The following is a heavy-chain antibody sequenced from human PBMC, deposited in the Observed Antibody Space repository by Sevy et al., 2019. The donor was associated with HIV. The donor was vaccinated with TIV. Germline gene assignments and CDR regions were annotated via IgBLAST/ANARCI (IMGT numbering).Heavy chain of an antibody. CDR3: AHLIRFKHGFRDFDS. J-gene: IGHJ4*02. V-gene: IGHV2-5*02. Sequence: SGPTLVNPTQTLTLTCTFSGFSFIGTGEAVGWIRQPPGKALEWLALIYWDDDKSYNPFLKNRLPVSQDASKNQVVLVMTNVDPVDTATYFCAHLIRFKHGFRDFDSWGQGALVTVSS. D-gene: IGHD4-17*01. CDR2: IYWDDDK. CDR1: GFSFIGTGEA.